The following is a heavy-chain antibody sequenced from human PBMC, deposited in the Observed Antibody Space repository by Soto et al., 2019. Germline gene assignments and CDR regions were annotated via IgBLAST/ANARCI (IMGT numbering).Heavy chain of an antibody. Sequence: SETLSLTCTVSGGSISSSSYYWGWIRQPPGKGLEWIGSIYYSGSTYYNPSLKSRVTISVDTSKNQFSLKLSSVTAADTAVYYCAREGTPYSSSWISRGHYYYGMDVWGQGTTVTVSS. J-gene: IGHJ6*02. V-gene: IGHV4-39*02. CDR3: AREGTPYSSSWISRGHYYYGMDV. D-gene: IGHD6-13*01. CDR2: IYYSGST. CDR1: GGSISSSSYY.